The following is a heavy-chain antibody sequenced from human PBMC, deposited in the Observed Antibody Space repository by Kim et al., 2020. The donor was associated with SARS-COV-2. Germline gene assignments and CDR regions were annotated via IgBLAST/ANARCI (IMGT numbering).Heavy chain of an antibody. J-gene: IGHJ6*02. Sequence: AAVKVSCKASGYTFNSYDINWVRQATGQGLEWMGWMNPNSGNTGYAQKFQGRVTMTRNTSISTAYMELSSLRSEDTAVYYCARETTVTTWYYYYGMDVWGQGTTVTVSS. CDR1: GYTFNSYD. V-gene: IGHV1-8*01. D-gene: IGHD4-4*01. CDR2: MNPNSGNT. CDR3: ARETTVTTWYYYYGMDV.